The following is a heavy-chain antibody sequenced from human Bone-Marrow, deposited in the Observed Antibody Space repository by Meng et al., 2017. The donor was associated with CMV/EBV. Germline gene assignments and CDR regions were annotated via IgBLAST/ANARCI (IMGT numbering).Heavy chain of an antibody. CDR3: AREGVDVLDRGYYYYYGMDV. J-gene: IGHJ6*02. CDR2: ISYDGSNK. CDR1: GFTFSSYA. D-gene: IGHD3-3*01. V-gene: IGHV3-30*04. Sequence: GESLKISCAASGFTFSSYAMHWVRQAPGKGLEWVAVISYDGSNKYYADSVKGRFTISRDNSKNTLYLQMNSLRAEDTAVYYCAREGVDVLDRGYYYYYGMDVWGQGTTVTASS.